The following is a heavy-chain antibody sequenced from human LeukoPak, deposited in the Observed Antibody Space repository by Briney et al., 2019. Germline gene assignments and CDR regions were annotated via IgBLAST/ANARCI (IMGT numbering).Heavy chain of an antibody. J-gene: IGHJ3*02. CDR3: ARRRSSQNSLRYFDWYKPTSLRGGAFDI. D-gene: IGHD3-9*01. CDR1: GGSFSGYY. Sequence: PSETLSLTCAVYGGSFSGYYWSWIRQPPGKGLEWIGEINHSGSTNYNPSLKSRVTISVDTSKNQFSLKLSSVTAADTAVYYCARRRSSQNSLRYFDWYKPTSLRGGAFDIWGQGTMVTVSS. V-gene: IGHV4-34*01. CDR2: INHSGST.